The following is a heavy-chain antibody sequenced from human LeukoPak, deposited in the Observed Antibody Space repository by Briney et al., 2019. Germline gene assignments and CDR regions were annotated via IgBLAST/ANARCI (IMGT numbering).Heavy chain of an antibody. CDR3: ARPLYSSSWSFDY. V-gene: IGHV4-34*01. D-gene: IGHD6-13*01. CDR2: INHSGST. Sequence: SETLSLTCAVYGGSFSGYYWSWIRQPLGKGLEWIGEINHSGSTNYNPSLKSRVTISVDTSKNQSSLKLSSVTAADTAVYYCARPLYSSSWSFDYWGQGTLVTVSS. CDR1: GGSFSGYY. J-gene: IGHJ4*02.